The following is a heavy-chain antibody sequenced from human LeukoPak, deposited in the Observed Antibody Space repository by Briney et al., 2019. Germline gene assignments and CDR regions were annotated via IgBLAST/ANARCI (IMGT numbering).Heavy chain of an antibody. CDR2: ITAGGSTI. CDR1: GFTFRTFE. V-gene: IGHV3-48*03. Sequence: GGSLRLSCAASGFTFRTFEMSWVRQAPGKGLEWLAYITAGGSTIYYAESVKGRFTISRDNAKSSLYLQMNSLRAEDTALYYCAREAPDSFDIWGQGTMVTVSS. J-gene: IGHJ3*02. CDR3: AREAPDSFDI.